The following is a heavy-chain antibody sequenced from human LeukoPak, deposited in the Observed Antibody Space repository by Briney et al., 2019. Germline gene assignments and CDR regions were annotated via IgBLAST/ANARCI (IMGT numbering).Heavy chain of an antibody. Sequence: TSETLSLTCTVSGGSVSSGSYYWSWIRQPPGKGLEWIGYIYYSGSTNYNPSLKSRVTISVDTSKNQFSLKLSSVTAADTAVYYCARDHQYYYDSSGYPHNWFDPWGQGTLVTVSS. J-gene: IGHJ5*02. V-gene: IGHV4-61*01. CDR2: IYYSGST. CDR3: ARDHQYYYDSSGYPHNWFDP. CDR1: GGSVSSGSYY. D-gene: IGHD3-22*01.